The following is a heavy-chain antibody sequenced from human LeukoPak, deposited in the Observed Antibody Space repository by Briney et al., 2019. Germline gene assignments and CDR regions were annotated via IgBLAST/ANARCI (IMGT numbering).Heavy chain of an antibody. Sequence: PGGSLRLSCAASGFTFINAWMAWVRQAPGKGLEWAGRIKAKAHGGTTDYAAPVKGRFTISRDDSKNTLYLQMNSLKTEDTAVYYCTTDGVGIEGATFDYWGQGTLVTVSS. CDR1: GFTFINAW. CDR3: TTDGVGIEGATFDY. CDR2: IKAKAHGGTT. J-gene: IGHJ4*02. D-gene: IGHD1-26*01. V-gene: IGHV3-15*01.